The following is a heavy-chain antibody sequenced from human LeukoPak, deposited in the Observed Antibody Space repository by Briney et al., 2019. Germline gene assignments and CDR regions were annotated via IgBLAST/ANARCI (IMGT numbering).Heavy chain of an antibody. V-gene: IGHV3-66*01. D-gene: IGHD3-22*01. CDR3: ARGHYYDSSGLDY. J-gene: IGHJ4*02. CDR1: GLTVSSNY. Sequence: GGSLRLSCAASGLTVSSNYMSWVRQAPGKGLEWVSVIYSGGSTDYADSVKGRFTISRDNSKNTLYLQMNSLRAEDTAVYYCARGHYYDSSGLDYWGQGTLVTVSS. CDR2: IYSGGST.